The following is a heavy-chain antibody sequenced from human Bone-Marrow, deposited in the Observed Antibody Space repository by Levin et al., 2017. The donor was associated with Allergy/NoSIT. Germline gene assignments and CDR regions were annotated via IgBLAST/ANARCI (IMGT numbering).Heavy chain of an antibody. CDR2: ISGSGSST. CDR3: AKGAGWVAGAVALI. J-gene: IGHJ4*02. Sequence: PGGSLRLSCAASGITFNSYALSWVRQAPGKGLEWVSAISGSGSSTYYADSVKGRFTISRDNSKTTLYLQMNSLRAEDTAVYYCAKGAGWVAGAVALIWGQGTLVTVSS. D-gene: IGHD6-19*01. V-gene: IGHV3-23*01. CDR1: GITFNSYA.